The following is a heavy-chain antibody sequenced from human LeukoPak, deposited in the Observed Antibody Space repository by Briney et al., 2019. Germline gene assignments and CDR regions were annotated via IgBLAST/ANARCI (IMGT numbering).Heavy chain of an antibody. V-gene: IGHV4-59*08. J-gene: IGHJ4*02. CDR2: VYYSGTT. Sequence: SETLSLTCSVSGGSISTYYWSWIRQTPGKGLDWIGYVYYSGTTNYNPSLKGRVTISSDTSKNQFSLNLRSVNVADTAIYYCARHGGSLGYFDYWGQRTLVTVSS. CDR3: ARHGGSLGYFDY. D-gene: IGHD1-26*01. CDR1: GGSISTYY.